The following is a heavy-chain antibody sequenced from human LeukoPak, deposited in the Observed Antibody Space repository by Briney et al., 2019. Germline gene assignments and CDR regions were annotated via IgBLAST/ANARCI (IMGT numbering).Heavy chain of an antibody. V-gene: IGHV1-46*01. CDR3: ARRSGVDDAFDI. J-gene: IGHJ3*02. Sequence: ASVKVSCKASGYTFTSYYMHWVRQAPGQGLEGMGIINPSGGSTSYAQKFQGRVTMTRDTTTSTVYMELSSLRSEDTAVYYCARRSGVDDAFDIWGQGTMVTVSS. CDR1: GYTFTSYY. CDR2: INPSGGST. D-gene: IGHD3-3*01.